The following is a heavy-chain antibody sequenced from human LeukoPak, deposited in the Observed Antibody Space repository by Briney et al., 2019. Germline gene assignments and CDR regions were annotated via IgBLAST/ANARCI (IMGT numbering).Heavy chain of an antibody. Sequence: SETLSLTCAVYGGSFSGYYWSWIRQPPGKGLEWIGEINHSGSTNYNPSLKSRVTISVDTSKNQFSLKLSSVTAADTAVYYCARVGIAAAAETQFDYWGQGTLVTVSS. CDR2: INHSGST. CDR3: ARVGIAAAAETQFDY. V-gene: IGHV4-34*01. D-gene: IGHD6-13*01. CDR1: GGSFSGYY. J-gene: IGHJ4*02.